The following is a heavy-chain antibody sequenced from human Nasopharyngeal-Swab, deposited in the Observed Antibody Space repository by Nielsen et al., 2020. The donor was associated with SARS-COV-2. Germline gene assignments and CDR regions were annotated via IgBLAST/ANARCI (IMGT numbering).Heavy chain of an antibody. CDR1: GFTFSSYG. J-gene: IGHJ4*02. D-gene: IGHD5-12*01. Sequence: GGSLRLSCAASGFTFSSYGMHWVRQAPGKGLEWVAVITYDGSNKYYADSVKGRFTISRDNSKNTLYLQMNSLRAEDTDVYYCAKAYGGYVPFDYWGQGTLVTVSS. V-gene: IGHV3-30*18. CDR2: ITYDGSNK. CDR3: AKAYGGYVPFDY.